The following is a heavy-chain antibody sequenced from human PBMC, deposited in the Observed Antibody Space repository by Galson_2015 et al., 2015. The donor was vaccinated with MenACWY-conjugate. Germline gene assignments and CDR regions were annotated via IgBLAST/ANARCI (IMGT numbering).Heavy chain of an antibody. D-gene: IGHD1-26*01. CDR3: ARHPPGGRGMDV. J-gene: IGHJ6*02. CDR2: IDPHNSNT. V-gene: IGHV5-51*01. CDR1: GYGFTNYW. Sequence: QSGAEVKKPGESLKISCTGSGYGFTNYWIGWVRQMPGRGLEWMGLIDPHNSNTRYSPSFQGQVTISADESISTAFLQWSSLKASDTAMYYCARHPPGGRGMDVWGRGTTVTVSS.